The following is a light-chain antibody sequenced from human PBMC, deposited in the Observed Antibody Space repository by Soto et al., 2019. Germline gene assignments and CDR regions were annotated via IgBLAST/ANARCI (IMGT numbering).Light chain of an antibody. J-gene: IGLJ1*01. V-gene: IGLV2-14*03. CDR1: SSDVGGYNY. CDR2: DVS. Sequence: QSALTQPASVSGSPGQSIAISCTATSSDVGGYNYVSWYQHHPGKAPKLMIYDVSTRPSGVSDRFSGSKSGNTASLTISGLQAEDEADYNCSSYTSSGNYVFGTGTKLTVL. CDR3: SSYTSSGNYV.